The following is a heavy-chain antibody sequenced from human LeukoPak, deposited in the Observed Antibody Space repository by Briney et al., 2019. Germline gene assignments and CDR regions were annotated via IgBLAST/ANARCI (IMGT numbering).Heavy chain of an antibody. CDR1: GGSISSYY. Sequence: KPSETLSLTCTVSGGSISSYYWSWIRQPAGKGLEWIGHIYTSGSTNYNPSLKSRVTMSVDTSNNQFSLKLSSVTAAETAVYYCARVRGTGYSYYFDYWGQGTLVTLSS. J-gene: IGHJ4*02. CDR3: ARVRGTGYSYYFDY. D-gene: IGHD3/OR15-3a*01. CDR2: IYTSGST. V-gene: IGHV4-4*07.